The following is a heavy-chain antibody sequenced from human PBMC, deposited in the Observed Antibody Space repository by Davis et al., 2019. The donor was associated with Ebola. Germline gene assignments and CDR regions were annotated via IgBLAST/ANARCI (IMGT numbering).Heavy chain of an antibody. V-gene: IGHV3-23*01. CDR1: GFTFSSYA. CDR2: ISGSGGST. D-gene: IGHD6-19*01. CDR3: AKDQHLGYSSGWYGDSPFDY. J-gene: IGHJ4*02. Sequence: PGGSLKISCAASGFTFSSYAMSWVRQAPGKGLEWVSAISGSGGSTYYADSVKGRFTISRDNSKNTLYLQMNSLRAEDTAVYYCAKDQHLGYSSGWYGDSPFDYWGQGTLVTVSS.